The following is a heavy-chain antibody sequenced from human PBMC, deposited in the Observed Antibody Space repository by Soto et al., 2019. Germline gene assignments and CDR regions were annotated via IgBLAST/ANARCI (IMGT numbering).Heavy chain of an antibody. V-gene: IGHV5-51*01. J-gene: IGHJ6*02. D-gene: IGHD5-18*01. CDR2: IYPGDSDT. Sequence: SGYSCTNYCSGRVIKIPGKGLEWMGIIYPGDSDTRYSPSFQGQVTISADKSISTAYLQWSSLKASDTAMYYCARHEGSGYSYADYYYGMDVCGQGTTVSVSS. CDR3: ARHEGSGYSYADYYYGMDV. CDR1: GYSCTNYC.